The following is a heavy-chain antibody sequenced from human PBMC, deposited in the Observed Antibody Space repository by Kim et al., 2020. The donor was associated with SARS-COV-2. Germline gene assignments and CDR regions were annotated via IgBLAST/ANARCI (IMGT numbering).Heavy chain of an antibody. J-gene: IGHJ6*02. CDR1: GYRFSSYW. Sequence: GESLKISCKGSGYRFSSYWITWVRQMPGKGLDWMGRIDPTDSYTDYNPSFQSHVTISSDRSISTAYLHWSSLKASDTAMYYCAIIPGTYYDYNGLDVWGQGTTVTVSS. CDR2: IDPTDSYT. CDR3: AIIPGTYYDYNGLDV. V-gene: IGHV5-10-1*01. D-gene: IGHD1-20*01.